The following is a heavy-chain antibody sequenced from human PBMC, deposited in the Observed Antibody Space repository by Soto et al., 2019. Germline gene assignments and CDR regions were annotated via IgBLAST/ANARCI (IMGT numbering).Heavy chain of an antibody. Sequence: QVQLQESGPGLVKPSQTLSLTCTVSGGSISSGDYYWSWIRQPPGKGLEWIGNIYYSGSTYYNPSLKSRVTISVDTSKNQFSLKLSSVTAADTAVYYCAREATVVTYYFDYWGQGTLVTVSS. J-gene: IGHJ4*02. D-gene: IGHD4-17*01. CDR2: IYYSGST. CDR3: AREATVVTYYFDY. V-gene: IGHV4-30-4*01. CDR1: GGSISSGDYY.